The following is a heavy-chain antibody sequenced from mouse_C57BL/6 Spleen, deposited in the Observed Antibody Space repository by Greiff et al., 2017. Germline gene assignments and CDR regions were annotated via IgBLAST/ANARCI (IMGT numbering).Heavy chain of an antibody. CDR3: ARHESGYDYFDY. CDR1: DYTFTEYT. J-gene: IGHJ2*01. CDR2: FYPGSGSI. Sequence: LVKSGASVKMPCTASDYTFTEYTIHWAKQRSGQGNERTGRFYPGSGSIKYNEKFKDKATLTADKSSSTVYMELSRLTSDDSAVYVCARHESGYDYFDYWGQGTTLTVSS. V-gene: IGHV1-62-2*01. D-gene: IGHD2-3*01.